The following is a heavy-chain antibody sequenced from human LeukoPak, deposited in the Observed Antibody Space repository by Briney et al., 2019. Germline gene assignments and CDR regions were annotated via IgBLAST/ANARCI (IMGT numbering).Heavy chain of an antibody. CDR1: GFTDSANY. V-gene: IGHV3-53*01. Sequence: GGSLRLSCAASGFTDSANYMSWVRQAPGKGLEWVSVISNDGNTYYADSVKGRFAISRDISKNTLYLQMNSLRAEDTAVYYCVRDVYCSGGSCYQQWGQGTLVTVSS. J-gene: IGHJ1*01. CDR3: VRDVYCSGGSCYQQ. D-gene: IGHD2-15*01. CDR2: ISNDGNT.